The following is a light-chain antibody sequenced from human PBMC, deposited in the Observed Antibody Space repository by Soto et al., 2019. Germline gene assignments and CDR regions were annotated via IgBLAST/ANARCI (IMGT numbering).Light chain of an antibody. CDR1: QDISSW. CDR3: QQATTFPT. Sequence: DIQMPQSPSSVSASVGDRVAITCRASQDISSWLAWYQQKPGKAPKLLIYAASSLQSGVPSRFIGSGSGTDFTLTISNRQPEDFATYYCQQATTFPTFGGGTKVEIQ. V-gene: IGKV1-12*01. J-gene: IGKJ4*01. CDR2: AAS.